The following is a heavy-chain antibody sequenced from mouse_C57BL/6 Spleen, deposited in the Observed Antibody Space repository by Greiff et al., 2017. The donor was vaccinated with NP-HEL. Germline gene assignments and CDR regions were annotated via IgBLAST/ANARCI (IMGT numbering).Heavy chain of an antibody. J-gene: IGHJ3*01. CDR1: GFTFSDYG. V-gene: IGHV5-17*01. D-gene: IGHD4-1*01. CDR2: ISSGSSTI. CDR3: ANELGFAY. Sequence: VMLVESGGGLVKPGGSLKLSCAASGFTFSDYGMHWVRQAPEKGLEWVAYISSGSSTIYYADTVKGRFTISRDNAKNTLFLQMTSLRSEDTAMYYCANELGFAYWGQGTLVTVSA.